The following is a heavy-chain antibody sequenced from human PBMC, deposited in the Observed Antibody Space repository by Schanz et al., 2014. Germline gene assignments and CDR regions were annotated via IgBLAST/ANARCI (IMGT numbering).Heavy chain of an antibody. J-gene: IGHJ4*02. CDR2: INQSGDT. V-gene: IGHV4-34*01. D-gene: IGHD2-2*01. CDR1: GGSFSGYY. Sequence: QVQLQQWGAGLLKPSETLSLTCAVSGGSFSGYYWSWIRQPPDTGLEWIGEINQSGDTNYNPSLRSGVTISGDTSNNQFPRKLGSVTAADTAVYYCARLYCSTPGCYVSPNGFAKDYWGQGTLVTVSS. CDR3: ARLYCSTPGCYVSPNGFAKDY.